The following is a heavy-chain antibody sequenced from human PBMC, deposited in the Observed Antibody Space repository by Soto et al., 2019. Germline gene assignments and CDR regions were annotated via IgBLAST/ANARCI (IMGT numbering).Heavy chain of an antibody. CDR1: GYTFTSYD. J-gene: IGHJ6*02. Sequence: ASVKVSCKASGYTFTSYDIKWVRQATGQGLEWMGWMNPNSGNTGYAQKFQGRVTMTRNTSISTAYMELSSLRSEDTAVYYCARGVMVVASTPSYDYGMDVWGQGTTVTVSS. CDR3: ARGVMVVASTPSYDYGMDV. CDR2: MNPNSGNT. D-gene: IGHD2-15*01. V-gene: IGHV1-8*01.